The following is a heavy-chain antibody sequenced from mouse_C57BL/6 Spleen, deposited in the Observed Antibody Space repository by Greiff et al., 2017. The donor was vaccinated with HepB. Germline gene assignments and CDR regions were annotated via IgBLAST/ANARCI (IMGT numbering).Heavy chain of an antibody. V-gene: IGHV1-18*01. CDR2: INPNNGGT. D-gene: IGHD2-4*01. J-gene: IGHJ2*01. CDR3: ARGDYDVHFDY. Sequence: EVQLQESGPELVKPGASVKIPCKASGYTFTDYNMDWVKQSHGKSLEWIGDINPNNGGTIYNQKFKGKATLTVDKSSSTAYMELRSLTSEDTAVYYCARGDYDVHFDYWGQGTTLTVSS. CDR1: GYTFTDYN.